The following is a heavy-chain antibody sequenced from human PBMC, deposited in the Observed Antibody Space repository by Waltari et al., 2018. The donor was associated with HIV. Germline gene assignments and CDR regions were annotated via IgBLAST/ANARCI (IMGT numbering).Heavy chain of an antibody. J-gene: IGHJ4*02. V-gene: IGHV3-15*01. Sequence: VQLVESGGDLVRPGRSLKISCAVSVIPFQTAWLSQVRQAPGKGLQCLGHIRSKTDGGATDYAAPLSGRFAISTDDFNNTMFLEMKTLKVDDTAVYYCTTFEMGTTRNFWGQGTLVTVSS. CDR2: IRSKTDGGAT. CDR3: TTFEMGTTRNF. D-gene: IGHD1-26*01. CDR1: VIPFQTAW.